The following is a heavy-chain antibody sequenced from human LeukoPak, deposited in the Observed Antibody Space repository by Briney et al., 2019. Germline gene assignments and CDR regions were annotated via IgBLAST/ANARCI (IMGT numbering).Heavy chain of an antibody. CDR3: ARSSSFYYYYMDV. CDR1: GGSISSSNW. V-gene: IGHV4-4*02. D-gene: IGHD6-13*01. Sequence: SETLSPTCAVSGGSISSSNWWSWVRQPPGKGLEWIGEIYHSGSTNYNPSLKSRVTISVDKSKNQFSLKLSSVTAADTAVYYCARSSSFYYYYMDVWGKGTTVTVSS. CDR2: IYHSGST. J-gene: IGHJ6*03.